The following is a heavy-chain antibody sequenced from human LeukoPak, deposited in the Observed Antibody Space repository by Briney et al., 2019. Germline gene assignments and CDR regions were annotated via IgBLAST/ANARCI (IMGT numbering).Heavy chain of an antibody. V-gene: IGHV3-15*07. Sequence: GGSLRLSCAVSGLTFSGAWMNWVRQAPGKGLEWVGRIRSNVDGGTADYNVPVRGRFTISRDDSESTLFLQMNSLRPEDTAIYYCTRGYTYSAYWGRGTLVAVS. CDR2: IRSNVDGGTA. J-gene: IGHJ4*02. D-gene: IGHD5-12*01. CDR3: TRGYTYSAY. CDR1: GLTFSGAW.